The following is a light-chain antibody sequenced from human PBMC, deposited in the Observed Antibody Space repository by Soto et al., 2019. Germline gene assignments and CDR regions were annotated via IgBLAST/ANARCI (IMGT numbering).Light chain of an antibody. CDR1: QGISSY. CDR2: AAS. Sequence: DIQLTQSPSFLSASVGDRVTITCRASQGISSYLAWYQQKPGQAPKLLIYAASTLQSGVPSRFSGSGSGTEFTLTISILQPEDFATYYCQQLNSYPRTFGQGTKLEIK. J-gene: IGKJ2*01. CDR3: QQLNSYPRT. V-gene: IGKV1-9*01.